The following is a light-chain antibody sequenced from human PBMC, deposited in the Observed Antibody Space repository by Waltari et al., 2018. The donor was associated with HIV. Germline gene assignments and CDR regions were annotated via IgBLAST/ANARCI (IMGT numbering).Light chain of an antibody. CDR2: KDN. CDR3: YSVADNNKV. V-gene: IGLV3-27*01. J-gene: IGLJ3*02. CDR1: VLAKKY. Sequence: SYELTQPSSVSVFPGQTARITCSGDVLAKKYTRWFQQRPGQAPVLVLYKDNERPSGIPERFSGSSSGTTVTLTISGAQVEDEADYYCYSVADNNKVFGGGTKLTVL.